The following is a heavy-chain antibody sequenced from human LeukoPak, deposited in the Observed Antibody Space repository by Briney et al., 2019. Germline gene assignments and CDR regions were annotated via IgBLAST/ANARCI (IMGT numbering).Heavy chain of an antibody. CDR1: GYTFTSYG. V-gene: IGHV1-18*01. CDR3: ARDLTRYSSGRYYFDY. Sequence: ASVKVSCKASGYTFTSYGISWVRQAPGQGLEWMGWISAYNGNTNYAQKLQGRVTMTTDTSTSTAYMELRSLRSDDTAVYYRARDLTRYSSGRYYFDYWGQGTLVTVSS. CDR2: ISAYNGNT. J-gene: IGHJ4*02. D-gene: IGHD6-19*01.